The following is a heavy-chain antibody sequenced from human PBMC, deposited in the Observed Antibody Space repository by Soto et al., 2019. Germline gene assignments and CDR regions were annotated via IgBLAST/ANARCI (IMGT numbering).Heavy chain of an antibody. CDR3: ARWYGSGNWFDP. V-gene: IGHV4-31*02. D-gene: IGHD3-10*01. Sequence: SEALFPTWTVSFASISSGGYYWSWIPQHPGEGLEWIGYIYYSGSTSYNPSLKSRVTISVDTSKNQFSLKLSSVTAADTAVYYCARWYGSGNWFDPWGQGTLVTVSS. CDR1: FASISSGGYY. CDR2: IYYSGST. J-gene: IGHJ5*02.